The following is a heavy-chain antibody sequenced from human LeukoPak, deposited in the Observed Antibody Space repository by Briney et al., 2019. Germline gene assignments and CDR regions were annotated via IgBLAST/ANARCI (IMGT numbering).Heavy chain of an antibody. D-gene: IGHD2-15*01. CDR1: GGSISSYY. J-gene: IGHJ2*01. CDR2: IYTSGST. V-gene: IGHV4-4*07. CDR3: ARTLGYCSGGSCYWYFDL. Sequence: SXTLSLTCTVSGGSISSYYWSWIRQPAGKGLEWIGRIYTSGSTNYNTSLKRRVTISVDTYKNKFSLKRSSVTAADTAVYYCARTLGYCSGGSCYWYFDLWGRGTLVTVSS.